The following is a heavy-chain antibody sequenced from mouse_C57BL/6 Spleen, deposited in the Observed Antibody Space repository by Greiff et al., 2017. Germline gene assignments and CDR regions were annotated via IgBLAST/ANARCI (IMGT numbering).Heavy chain of an antibody. V-gene: IGHV1-81*01. J-gene: IGHJ3*01. D-gene: IGHD1-1*01. CDR2: IYPRSGNT. Sequence: QVQLQQSGAELARPGASVKLSCKASGYTFTSYGISWVKQRTGQGLEWIGEIYPRSGNTYYNEKVKGKATLTADKSSSTAYMELRSLTSEDSAVYFCAHYGSSYGGAYWGQGTLVTVSA. CDR1: GYTFTSYG. CDR3: AHYGSSYGGAY.